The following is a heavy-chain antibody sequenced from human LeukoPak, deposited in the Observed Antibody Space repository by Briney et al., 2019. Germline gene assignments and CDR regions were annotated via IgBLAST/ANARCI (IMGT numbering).Heavy chain of an antibody. Sequence: GGSLRLSCAASGFTFSSYAMSWVRQAPGKGLEWVSAISGSGGSTYYADSVKGRFTISRDNSKNTLYLQMNNLRAEDTAVYYCAKDDFWSGYSFGLFHYWGQGTLVTVSS. CDR2: ISGSGGST. CDR1: GFTFSSYA. V-gene: IGHV3-23*01. D-gene: IGHD3-3*01. CDR3: AKDDFWSGYSFGLFHY. J-gene: IGHJ4*02.